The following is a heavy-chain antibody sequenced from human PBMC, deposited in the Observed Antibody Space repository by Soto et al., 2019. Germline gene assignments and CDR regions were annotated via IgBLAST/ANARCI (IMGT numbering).Heavy chain of an antibody. CDR1: GFTFSSYA. CDR3: AKGLGLDRTDPYYYYYMDV. D-gene: IGHD1-1*01. V-gene: IGHV3-23*01. J-gene: IGHJ6*03. Sequence: EVQLLESGGGLVQPGGSLRLSCAASGFTFSSYAMSWVRQAPGKGLEWVSAISGSGGSTYYADSVKGRFTISRDNSKNTLYLQMNSLRAEDTAVYYCAKGLGLDRTDPYYYYYMDVWGKGTTVTVSS. CDR2: ISGSGGST.